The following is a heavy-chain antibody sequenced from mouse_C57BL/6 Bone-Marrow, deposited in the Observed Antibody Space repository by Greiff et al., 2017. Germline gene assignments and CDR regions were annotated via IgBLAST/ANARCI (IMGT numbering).Heavy chain of an antibody. CDR2: IYPSDSET. D-gene: IGHD1-1*01. V-gene: IGHV1-61*01. J-gene: IGHJ4*01. CDR1: GYTFTSYW. Sequence: QVQLQQSGAELVRPGSSVKLSCKASGYTFTSYWMDWVKQRPGQGLEWIGNIYPSDSETHYNQKFKDKATLTVDKSSSTAYMQLSSLTSEDSAVYYWARYGTGAMDYWGQGTSVTVSS. CDR3: ARYGTGAMDY.